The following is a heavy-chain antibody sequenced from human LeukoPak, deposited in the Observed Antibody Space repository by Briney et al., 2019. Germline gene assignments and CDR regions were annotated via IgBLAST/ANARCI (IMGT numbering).Heavy chain of an antibody. CDR3: ARDPCDMPSNAFDI. D-gene: IGHD2-2*01. V-gene: IGHV3-33*01. J-gene: IGHJ3*02. CDR2: IWYDGSNK. CDR1: GFTFSSYG. Sequence: GRSLRLSCAASGFTFSSYGMHWVRQAPGKGLEWVAVIWYDGSNKYYADSVKGRFTISRDNSKNTLYLQMNSLRAEDTAVYYCARDPCDMPSNAFDIWGQGTMVTVAS.